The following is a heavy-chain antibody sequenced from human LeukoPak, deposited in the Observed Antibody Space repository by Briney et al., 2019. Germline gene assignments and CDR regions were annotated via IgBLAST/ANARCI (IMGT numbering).Heavy chain of an antibody. CDR3: ARVWAIAAAGSAWDY. V-gene: IGHV4-4*02. CDR1: GGSISSSNW. D-gene: IGHD6-13*01. CDR2: IYHSGNT. J-gene: IGHJ4*02. Sequence: PSETLSLTRAVSGGSISSSNWWSWVRQPPGKGLEWIGEIYHSGNTNYNPSLKSRVTISVDKSKNQFSLKLTSVTAADTAVYYCARVWAIAAAGSAWDYWGQGALVTVSS.